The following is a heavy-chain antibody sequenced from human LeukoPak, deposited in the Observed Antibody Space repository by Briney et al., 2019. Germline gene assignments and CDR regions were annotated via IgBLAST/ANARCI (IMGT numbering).Heavy chain of an antibody. V-gene: IGHV4-30-2*01. CDR1: GGSISSGGYS. D-gene: IGHD3-10*01. CDR3: ARGRGGVDAFDI. J-gene: IGHJ3*02. CDR2: IYYSGST. Sequence: PSETLSLTCAVSGGSISSGGYSWSWIRQPPGKGLEWIGYIYYSGSTYYNPSLKSRVTISVDRSKNQFSLKLSSVTAADTAVYYCARGRGGVDAFDIWGQGTMVTVSS.